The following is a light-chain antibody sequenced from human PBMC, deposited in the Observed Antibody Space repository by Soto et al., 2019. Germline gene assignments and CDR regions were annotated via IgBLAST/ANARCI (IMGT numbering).Light chain of an antibody. CDR3: CSYAGRSTWV. J-gene: IGLJ3*02. CDR1: SSDVGSYNF. CDR2: EVG. Sequence: QPVLTQPASVSGSLGQSITISCTGTSSDVGSYNFVSWYQQHPGKAPKVIIYEVGKWPSGVSNRFSGSKSGNTASLTISGLQAEDEADYCCCSYAGRSTWVFGGGTKLTVL. V-gene: IGLV2-23*02.